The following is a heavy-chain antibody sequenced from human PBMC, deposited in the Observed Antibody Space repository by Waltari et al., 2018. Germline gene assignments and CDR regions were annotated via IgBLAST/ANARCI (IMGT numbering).Heavy chain of an antibody. CDR3: ARSGTTGTREIDY. CDR2: ISSSSSTI. Sequence: EVQLVESGGGLVQPGGSLRLSCAASGFTFSSYSMNWVRQAPGKGLEWVSYISSSSSTIYYADSVKGRFTISRDNAKNTLYLQMNSLRAEDTAVYYCARSGTTGTREIDYWGQGTLVTVSS. V-gene: IGHV3-48*01. D-gene: IGHD1-1*01. CDR1: GFTFSSYS. J-gene: IGHJ4*02.